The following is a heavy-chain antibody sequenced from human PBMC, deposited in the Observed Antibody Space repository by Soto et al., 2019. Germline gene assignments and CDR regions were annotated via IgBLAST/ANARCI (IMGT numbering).Heavy chain of an antibody. J-gene: IGHJ6*02. Sequence: GGSLRLSCAASGFTFRNYAMHWVCQAPGKGLECVAVISNDGTNKFYRDYVKGRFTISRDNSKNTLYLQINSLRYEDTAVYYCARGDREDIAVVIGVRPGEYGVDVWGQGTTVTVSS. D-gene: IGHD2-15*01. V-gene: IGHV3-30*04. CDR3: ARGDREDIAVVIGVRPGEYGVDV. CDR2: ISNDGTNK. CDR1: GFTFRNYA.